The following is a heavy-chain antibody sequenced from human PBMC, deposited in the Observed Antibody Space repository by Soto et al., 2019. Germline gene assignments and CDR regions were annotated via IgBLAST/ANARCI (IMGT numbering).Heavy chain of an antibody. CDR1: GFTFSSYA. V-gene: IGHV3-23*01. Sequence: EVQLLESGGNLVQPGGSLRLSCAAFGFTFSSYALSWVRQAPEKVLEWVSAISDSGRNIYYADSVKGRFTISRDDSKNTVLLKMNSLRAEDTAIYYCAKTLPKSGSAPYYFTLDVWGQGTTVTVSS. CDR2: ISDSGRNI. CDR3: AKTLPKSGSAPYYFTLDV. J-gene: IGHJ6*02.